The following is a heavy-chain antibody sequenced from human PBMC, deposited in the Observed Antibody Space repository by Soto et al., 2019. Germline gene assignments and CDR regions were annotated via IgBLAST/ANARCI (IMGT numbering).Heavy chain of an antibody. V-gene: IGHV4-59*01. CDR2: IYYSGST. CDR1: GGSISSYY. D-gene: IGHD1-7*01. J-gene: IGHJ4*02. CDR3: ARGKTTYYFDY. Sequence: SETLSLTCTFSGGSISSYYWSWIRQPPGKGLEWIGYIYYSGSTNYNPSLKSRVTISVDTSKNQFSLKLSSVTAADTAVYYCARGKTTYYFDYWGQGTLVTVSS.